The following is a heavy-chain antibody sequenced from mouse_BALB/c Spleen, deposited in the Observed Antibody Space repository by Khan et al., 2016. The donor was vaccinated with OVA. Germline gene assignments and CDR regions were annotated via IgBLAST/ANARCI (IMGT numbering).Heavy chain of an antibody. Sequence: EVALVESGGGLVQPGGSLKLSCAAFGFTFSSYGMSWVRQTPDKRLELVATINSNGGSTYYPDSVKGRFNISRDNAKNTMYPQMNSLNSEDTAMYYGARMARTINWGQGTTLTVSS. CDR1: GFTFSSYG. J-gene: IGHJ2*01. V-gene: IGHV5-6-3*01. CDR3: ARMARTIN. CDR2: INSNGGST.